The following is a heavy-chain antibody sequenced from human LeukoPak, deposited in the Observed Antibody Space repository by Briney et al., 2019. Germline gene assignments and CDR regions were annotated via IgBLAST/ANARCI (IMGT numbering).Heavy chain of an antibody. CDR2: INHSGST. D-gene: IGHD6-19*01. V-gene: IGHV4-34*01. CDR1: GGSFSGYY. Sequence: SETLSLTCAVYGGSFSGYYWSWIRQPPGKGLEWIGEINHSGSTNYNPSLKSRVTISVDTSRNQFSLKLSSVTAADTAVYYCARGDSSGWYSIWGQGTMVTVSS. CDR3: ARGDSSGWYSI. J-gene: IGHJ3*02.